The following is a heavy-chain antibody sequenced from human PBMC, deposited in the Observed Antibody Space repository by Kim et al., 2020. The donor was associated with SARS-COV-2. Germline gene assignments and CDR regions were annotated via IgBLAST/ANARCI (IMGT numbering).Heavy chain of an antibody. V-gene: IGHV3-21*01. CDR3: ARDLMEGYGDYRFDY. CDR1: GFTFSSYS. D-gene: IGHD4-17*01. CDR2: ISSSSSYI. Sequence: GGSLRLSCAASGFTFSSYSMNWVRQAPGKGLEWVSSISSSSSYIYYADSVKGRFTISRDNAKNSLYLQMNSLRAEDTAVYYCARDLMEGYGDYRFDYWGQGTLVTVSS. J-gene: IGHJ4*02.